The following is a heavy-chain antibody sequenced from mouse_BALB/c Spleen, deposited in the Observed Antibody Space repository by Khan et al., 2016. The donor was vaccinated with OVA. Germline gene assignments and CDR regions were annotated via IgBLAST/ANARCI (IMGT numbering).Heavy chain of an antibody. CDR1: GYTFTYYW. CDR3: ARDRIDY. J-gene: IGHJ2*01. Sequence: QVQLKQSGAELAKPGASVKMSCKASGYTFTYYWMHWIKQRPGQGLEWIGYINPTTGYTDYNQKFKERATLTADKSSSTAYMQLSSLTSDDSAVYYCARDRIDYWGQGTALTVSS. CDR2: INPTTGYT. V-gene: IGHV1-7*01.